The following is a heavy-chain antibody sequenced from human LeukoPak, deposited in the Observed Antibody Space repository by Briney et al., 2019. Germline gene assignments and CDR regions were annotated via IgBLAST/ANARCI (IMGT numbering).Heavy chain of an antibody. D-gene: IGHD3-22*01. J-gene: IGHJ4*02. CDR1: GFTFSSYS. V-gene: IGHV3-21*01. Sequence: GGSLRLSCAASGFTFSSYSMNWVRQAPGKGLEWVSSTSSSSSYIYYADSVKGRFTISRDNAKNSLYLQMNSLRAEDTAVYYCARWEYYYDSSGYSRVGDYWGQGTLVTVSS. CDR3: ARWEYYYDSSGYSRVGDY. CDR2: TSSSSSYI.